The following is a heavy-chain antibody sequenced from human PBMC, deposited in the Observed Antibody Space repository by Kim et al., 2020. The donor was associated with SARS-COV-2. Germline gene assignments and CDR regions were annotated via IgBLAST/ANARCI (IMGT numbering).Heavy chain of an antibody. CDR3: ARDRTSSGWEYYFDY. CDR2: IYYSGST. D-gene: IGHD6-19*01. J-gene: IGHJ4*02. CDR1: GGSISSYY. V-gene: IGHV4-59*01. Sequence: SETLSLTCTVSGGSISSYYWSWIRQPPGKGLEWIGYIYYSGSTNYNPSLKSRVTISVDTSKNQFSLKLSSVTAADTAVYYCARDRTSSGWEYYFDYWGQGTLVTVSS.